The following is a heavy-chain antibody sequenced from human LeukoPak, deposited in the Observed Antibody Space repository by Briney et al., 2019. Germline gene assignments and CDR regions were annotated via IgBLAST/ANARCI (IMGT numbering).Heavy chain of an antibody. CDR2: IIPIFGTA. D-gene: IGHD3-22*01. V-gene: IGHV1-69*13. CDR3: ADLTTEERSPFDI. CDR1: GGTFSSYA. Sequence: SVKVSCKASGGTFSSYAISWVRQAPGQGLEWMGGIIPIFGTANYAQKFQGRVTITADESTSTAYMELSSLRSEDTAVYYCADLTTEERSPFDIWGQGTMVTVSS. J-gene: IGHJ3*02.